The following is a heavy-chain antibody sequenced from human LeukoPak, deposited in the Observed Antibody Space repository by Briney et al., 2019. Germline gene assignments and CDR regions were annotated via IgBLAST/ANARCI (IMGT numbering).Heavy chain of an antibody. CDR2: IYYSGST. V-gene: IGHV4-59*08. Sequence: SETLSLTCTVSGGSISSYYWSWIRQPPGKGLEWIGYIYYSGSTNYNPSLKSRVIISVDTSKNQFSLKLISVTAADTAVYYCARLGRWLQFPYFDYWGQGTLVTVSS. CDR1: GGSISSYY. J-gene: IGHJ4*02. D-gene: IGHD5-24*01. CDR3: ARLGRWLQFPYFDY.